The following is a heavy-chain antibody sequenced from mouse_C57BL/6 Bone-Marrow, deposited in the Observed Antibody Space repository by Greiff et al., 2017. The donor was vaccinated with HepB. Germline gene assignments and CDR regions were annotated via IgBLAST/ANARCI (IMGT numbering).Heavy chain of an antibody. D-gene: IGHD1-1*01. Sequence: QVQLKEPGAELVRPGTSVKVSCKASGYAFTNYLIEWVKQRPGQGLEWIGVINPGSGGTNYNEKFKGKATLTADTSSSTAYMQLSSLTSEDSAVYFCARSLITTVGFDYWGQGTTLTVSS. J-gene: IGHJ2*01. CDR2: INPGSGGT. CDR1: GYAFTNYL. CDR3: ARSLITTVGFDY. V-gene: IGHV1-54*01.